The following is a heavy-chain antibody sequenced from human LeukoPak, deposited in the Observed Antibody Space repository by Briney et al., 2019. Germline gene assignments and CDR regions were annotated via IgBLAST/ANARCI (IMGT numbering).Heavy chain of an antibody. V-gene: IGHV3-30*02. CDR1: GFTFSSYG. CDR3: AKDQVAAPPFDY. J-gene: IGHJ4*02. Sequence: GGSLRLSCAASGFTFSSYGMHWVRQAPGKGLEWVAVIWYDGSNKYYADSVKGRFTISRDNSKNTLYLQMNSLRAEDTAVYYCAKDQVAAPPFDYWGQGTLVTVSS. CDR2: IWYDGSNK. D-gene: IGHD6-6*01.